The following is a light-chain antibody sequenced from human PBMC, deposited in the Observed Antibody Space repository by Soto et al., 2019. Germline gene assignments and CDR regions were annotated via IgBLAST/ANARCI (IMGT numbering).Light chain of an antibody. CDR3: QHYNSYSEA. CDR2: KAS. J-gene: IGKJ1*01. V-gene: IGKV1-5*03. Sequence: DIQMTQSPSTLSASVGDRVTITCRASQSITSWLAWYQQKPGKAPKLLMYKASTLESGVPSRFSGSGSGTEFTLTISSLQPDDFATYYCQHYNSYSEAFGQGTKVDIK. CDR1: QSITSW.